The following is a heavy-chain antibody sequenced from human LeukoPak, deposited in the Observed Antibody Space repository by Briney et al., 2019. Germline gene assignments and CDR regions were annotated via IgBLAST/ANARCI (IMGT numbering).Heavy chain of an antibody. V-gene: IGHV4-39*07. J-gene: IGHJ4*02. D-gene: IGHD6-19*01. Sequence: PSDTLSLTCTVSGDSISSSSYYWGWIRQPPGKGLEWIGSIYYSGSTYFNPSLKSRVTISVDTSKNQFSLKLSSVTAADTGVYYCAREIERAGRSGLDYWGQGTLVTVSS. CDR2: IYYSGST. CDR3: AREIERAGRSGLDY. CDR1: GDSISSSSYY.